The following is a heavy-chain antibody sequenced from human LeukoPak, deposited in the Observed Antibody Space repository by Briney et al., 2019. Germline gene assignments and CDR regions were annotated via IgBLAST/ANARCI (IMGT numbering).Heavy chain of an antibody. CDR2: IYHSGST. CDR1: GGSISSGGYY. D-gene: IGHD3-10*01. Sequence: SETLCLTCTVSGGSISSGGYYWSWIRQPPGKGLEWIGYIYHSGSTYYNPSLKSRVTISVDRSKNQFSLKLSSVTAADTAVYYCARDSGYDTPFDYWGQGTLVTVSS. J-gene: IGHJ4*02. V-gene: IGHV4-30-2*01. CDR3: ARDSGYDTPFDY.